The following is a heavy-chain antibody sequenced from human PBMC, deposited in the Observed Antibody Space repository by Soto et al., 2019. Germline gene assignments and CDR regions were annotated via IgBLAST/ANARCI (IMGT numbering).Heavy chain of an antibody. J-gene: IGHJ5*02. CDR3: ARDQEGITMIVGGT. CDR2: ISAYNGNT. Sequence: QVQLVQSGAEVKKPGASVKVSCKASGDIFTSYGVSWVRQAPGQGLEWMGWISAYNGNTNYAQKVQGRVTNTTDTSTSTDYMELRSLRSADTAVYYCARDQEGITMIVGGTWGQGTLVTVSS. V-gene: IGHV1-18*01. CDR1: GDIFTSYG. D-gene: IGHD3-22*01.